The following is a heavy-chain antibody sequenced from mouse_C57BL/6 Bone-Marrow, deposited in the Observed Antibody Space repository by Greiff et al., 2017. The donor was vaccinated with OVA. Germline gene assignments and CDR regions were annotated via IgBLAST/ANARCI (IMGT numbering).Heavy chain of an antibody. V-gene: IGHV1-72*01. CDR2: IDPNSGGT. CDR3: ARVYGSSYEDWYFDV. Sequence: QVQLQQPGAELVKPGASVKLSCKASGYTFTSYWMHWVKQRPGRGLEWIGRIDPNSGGTKYNEKFKSKATLTVDKPSSTAYMQLSSLTSEDSAVYYCARVYGSSYEDWYFDVWGTGTTVTVSS. J-gene: IGHJ1*03. D-gene: IGHD1-1*01. CDR1: GYTFTSYW.